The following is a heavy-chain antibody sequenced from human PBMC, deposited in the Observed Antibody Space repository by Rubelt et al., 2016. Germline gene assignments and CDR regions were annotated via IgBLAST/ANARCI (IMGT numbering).Heavy chain of an antibody. CDR2: IIPIFGTA. J-gene: IGHJ4*02. Sequence: QVQLVQSGAEVKKPGSSVKVSCKASGRTFSSYAISWVRQAPGQGLEWMGGIIPIFGTANYAQKFQGRVTITADEATSTAYMELGSLRSDDSAVYYCARDRTYNLPAYWGQGTLVTVSS. CDR1: GRTFSSYA. CDR3: ARDRTYNLPAY. D-gene: IGHD5-24*01. V-gene: IGHV1-69*01.